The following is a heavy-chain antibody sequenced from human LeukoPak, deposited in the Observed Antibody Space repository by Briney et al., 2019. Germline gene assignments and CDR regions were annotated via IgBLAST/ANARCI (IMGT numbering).Heavy chain of an antibody. J-gene: IGHJ3*02. V-gene: IGHV3-7*01. Sequence: GGSLSLFCAPSGFIIFKSWMTWVRQAPGKGLKWVAIIKQDPSEQYYLDSVKGRFTISRDNAKNSIYLHMTRLRVKDTAVYYCARVAGEASGYHPFDIWGQGTMVTASS. CDR2: IKQDPSEQ. D-gene: IGHD3-22*01. CDR1: GFIIFKSW. CDR3: ARVAGEASGYHPFDI.